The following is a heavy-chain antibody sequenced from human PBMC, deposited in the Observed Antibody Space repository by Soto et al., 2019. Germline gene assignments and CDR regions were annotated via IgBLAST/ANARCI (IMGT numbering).Heavy chain of an antibody. Sequence: QVQLVQSGAEVKKPGSSVKVSCKASGGTFSNYPISWVRQAPGQGLEWMGGIIPILGTVNYAQKFQGRVTITADESTSTAYMELSSLRCEDTAVYYCARGNHRWLQLWYFDLWGRGTLVTVSS. CDR1: GGTFSNYP. V-gene: IGHV1-69*11. D-gene: IGHD5-12*01. J-gene: IGHJ2*01. CDR3: ARGNHRWLQLWYFDL. CDR2: IIPILGTV.